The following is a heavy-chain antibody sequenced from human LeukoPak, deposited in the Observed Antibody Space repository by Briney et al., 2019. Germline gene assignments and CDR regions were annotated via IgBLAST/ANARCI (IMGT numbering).Heavy chain of an antibody. CDR2: IKQDGSEK. D-gene: IGHD3-9*01. J-gene: IGHJ4*02. CDR1: GFTFSSYW. V-gene: IGHV3-7*01. Sequence: GGSLRLSCAASGFTFSSYWMSWVRQAPGKGLEWVANIKQDGSEKYYVDSVKGRFTISRDNAKNSLYLQMNSLRAEDTAVYYCARRLRRYFDWSPYYFDYWGQGTLVTVSS. CDR3: ARRLRRYFDWSPYYFDY.